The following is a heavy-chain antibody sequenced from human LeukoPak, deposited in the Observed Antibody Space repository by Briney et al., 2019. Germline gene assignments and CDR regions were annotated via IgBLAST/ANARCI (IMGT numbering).Heavy chain of an antibody. CDR1: GFTSPDYA. D-gene: IGHD2/OR15-2a*01. J-gene: IGHJ4*02. CDR3: TRIGMDNIGRDLVDY. V-gene: IGHV3-49*04. CDR2: IRTKTYGGAA. Sequence: RCRRPSSPAAGFTSPDYAMSWVRPAEGKVRQWVGFIRTKTYGGAADYGASVKGRFTIYRDDSQSIAYLQMNRLEIEDTAVYFCTRIGMDNIGRDLVDYWGQGTGVSVS.